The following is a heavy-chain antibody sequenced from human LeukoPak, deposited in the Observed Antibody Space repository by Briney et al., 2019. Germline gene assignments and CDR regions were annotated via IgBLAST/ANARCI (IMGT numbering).Heavy chain of an antibody. Sequence: GGSLRLSCAASGFTFSSYAMSWVRQAPGKGLEWVSAISGSGGSTYYADSVKGRFTISRDNSKNTLYLQMNSLRAEDTAVYYCAKAISSSPRYGMDVWGQGTTVTVSS. CDR1: GFTFSSYA. CDR2: ISGSGGST. D-gene: IGHD6-13*01. CDR3: AKAISSSPRYGMDV. V-gene: IGHV3-23*01. J-gene: IGHJ6*02.